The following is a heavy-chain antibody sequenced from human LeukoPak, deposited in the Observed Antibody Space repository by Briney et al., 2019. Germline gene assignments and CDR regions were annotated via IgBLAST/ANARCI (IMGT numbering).Heavy chain of an antibody. J-gene: IGHJ4*02. CDR2: IIPIFGTA. Sequence: SVKVSCKASGGTFSSHAISWVRQAPGQGLEWMGGIIPIFGTANYAQKFQGRVTITADESTSTAYMELSSLRSEDTAVYYCARCKYSYGHHLDYWGQGTLVTVSS. V-gene: IGHV1-69*01. CDR3: ARCKYSYGHHLDY. CDR1: GGTFSSHA. D-gene: IGHD5-18*01.